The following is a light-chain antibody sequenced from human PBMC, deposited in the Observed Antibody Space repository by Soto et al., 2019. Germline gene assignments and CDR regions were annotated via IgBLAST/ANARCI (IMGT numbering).Light chain of an antibody. CDR2: DNN. CDR3: ASWDDSLNGLL. Sequence: QSVLSQPPSASGTPGQRVTISCSGSSSNIGINAVNWYQQLPGTAPKLLVYDNNQRPSGVPDRVSGSKSGTSASLAISGLQSEDEADYYCASWDDSLNGLLFGTGTKVTVL. CDR1: SSNIGINA. J-gene: IGLJ1*01. V-gene: IGLV1-44*01.